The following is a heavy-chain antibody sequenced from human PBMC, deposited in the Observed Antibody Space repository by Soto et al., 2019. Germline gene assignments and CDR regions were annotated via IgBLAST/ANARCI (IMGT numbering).Heavy chain of an antibody. CDR1: GYTFTSYA. D-gene: IGHD2-21*02. CDR3: AREGVPYCGGDCYVDY. V-gene: IGHV1-3*01. Sequence: QVQLVQSGAEVKKPGASVKVSCKASGYTFTSYAMHWVRQAPGQRLEWMGWINAGNGNTKYSQKFQGRVTITRDTSASTAYMELSSLRSEDTAVYYCAREGVPYCGGDCYVDYWGQGTLVTVSS. J-gene: IGHJ4*02. CDR2: INAGNGNT.